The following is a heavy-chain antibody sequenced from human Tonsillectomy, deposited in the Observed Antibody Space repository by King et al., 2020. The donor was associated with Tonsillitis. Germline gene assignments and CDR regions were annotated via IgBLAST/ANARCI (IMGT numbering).Heavy chain of an antibody. V-gene: IGHV3-21*01. CDR3: AREVIEVERWFDP. J-gene: IGHJ5*02. D-gene: IGHD3-22*01. CDR1: GFTFNTYT. CDR2: ISSGSTYI. Sequence: VQLVESGGGLVKPGGSLGLSCAASGFTFNTYTMNWVRQAPGKGLEWVSSISSGSTYIYYADSVKGRFTISRDNAKNSLYLQMNSLRAEDTAVYYCAREVIEVERWFDPWGQGTLVTVSS.